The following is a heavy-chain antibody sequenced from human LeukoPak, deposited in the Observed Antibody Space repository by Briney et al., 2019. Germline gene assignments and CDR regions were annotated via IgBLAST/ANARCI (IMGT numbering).Heavy chain of an antibody. Sequence: GGSLGLSCAASGFTFSTYSMNWVRQAPGKGLEWVSSISSSSSYIYYADSVKGRFTISRDNAKNSLYLQMNSLRAEDTAVYYCVRGLQGSGYGSGWGQGTLVTVSS. CDR2: ISSSSSYI. V-gene: IGHV3-21*01. CDR1: GFTFSTYS. J-gene: IGHJ4*02. CDR3: VRGLQGSGYGSG. D-gene: IGHD6-25*01.